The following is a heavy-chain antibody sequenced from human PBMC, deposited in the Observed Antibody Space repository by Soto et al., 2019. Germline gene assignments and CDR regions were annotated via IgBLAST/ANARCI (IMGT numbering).Heavy chain of an antibody. D-gene: IGHD5-12*01. V-gene: IGHV1-18*01. CDR1: GYTFTTYG. Sequence: QVQLVQSGAEVKKPGASVKVSCKTSGYTFTTYGISWVRQAPGQGFEWMGWISANNGNTNHAQKFRGRISMTTDTPTSTAYMEVRSLRADDTAVYYCAREGRGYEDYWGQGTLVIGSS. CDR3: AREGRGYEDY. J-gene: IGHJ4*02. CDR2: ISANNGNT.